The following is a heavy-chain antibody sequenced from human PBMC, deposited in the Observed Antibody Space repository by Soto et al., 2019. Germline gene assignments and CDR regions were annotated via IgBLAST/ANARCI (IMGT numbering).Heavy chain of an antibody. CDR1: GFTFSTYW. CDR3: ERDNDPNFDW. Sequence: GGSLRLSCAASGFTFSTYWMSWVRQAPGKGLEWVANINRDGSETHYMDSMKGRFTISRDNAKNSLYLQMNSLRADDTAVYYCERDNDPNFDWWGQGTLVTVSS. J-gene: IGHJ4*02. D-gene: IGHD2-8*01. V-gene: IGHV3-7*03. CDR2: INRDGSET.